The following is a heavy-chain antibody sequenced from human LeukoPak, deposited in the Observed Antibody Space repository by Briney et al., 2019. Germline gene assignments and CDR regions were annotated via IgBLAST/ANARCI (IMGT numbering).Heavy chain of an antibody. CDR1: GGSFSGYY. D-gene: IGHD3-10*01. Sequence: PSETLSLTCAVYGGSFSGYYLSWIRQPPGKGLEWIGEINHSGSTNYNPSLKSRVTISVDTSKNQFSLRLSSVTAADTAVYLCARYVVYGSGKYYFDYWGQGSLVTVSS. CDR3: ARYVVYGSGKYYFDY. V-gene: IGHV4-34*01. J-gene: IGHJ4*02. CDR2: INHSGST.